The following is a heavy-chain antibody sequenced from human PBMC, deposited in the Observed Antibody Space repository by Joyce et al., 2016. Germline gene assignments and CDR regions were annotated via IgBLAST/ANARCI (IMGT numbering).Heavy chain of an antibody. J-gene: IGHJ3*01. D-gene: IGHD5-18*01. CDR2: SSVYNGDT. V-gene: IGHV1-18*01. CDR1: GYIFTSYG. Sequence: QVQLVQSGAEVKKPGASVKVSCKASGYIFTSYGINWVRQAPGQGLEWMGGSSVYNGDTNDAQKFHGRLTITTDTSTSTAFMELKSLRSDDTAVYYCARPSTSMVTHDAFDLWGQGTMVTVSS. CDR3: ARPSTSMVTHDAFDL.